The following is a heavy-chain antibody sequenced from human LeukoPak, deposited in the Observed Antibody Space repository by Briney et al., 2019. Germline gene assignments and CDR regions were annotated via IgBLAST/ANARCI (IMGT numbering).Heavy chain of an antibody. J-gene: IGHJ4*02. CDR3: AKGLEYFDY. CDR2: ISGSGGST. D-gene: IGHD5-24*01. CDR1: GFTFSSYA. V-gene: IGHV3-23*01. Sequence: GGSLRLSCAASGFTFSSYAMSWVRQAPGKGLEWVSGISGSGGSTYYADSVKGRFTISRDNSKNTLYLRMNSLRAEDTAVYFCAKGLEYFDYWGQGTLVPVSS.